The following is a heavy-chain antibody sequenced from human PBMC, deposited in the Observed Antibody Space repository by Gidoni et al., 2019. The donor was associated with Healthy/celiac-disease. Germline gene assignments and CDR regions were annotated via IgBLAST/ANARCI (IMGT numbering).Heavy chain of an antibody. Sequence: EVQLVESGGGLVKPGGSLRLSCAASGFTFSSYSMNWVRQAPGKGLEGVSSISSSSSYIYYADSVKGRFTISRDNAKNSLYLQMNSLRAEDTAVYYCARGGTRSSWPFGWGQGTLVTVSS. V-gene: IGHV3-21*01. D-gene: IGHD6-13*01. J-gene: IGHJ4*02. CDR1: GFTFSSYS. CDR2: ISSSSSYI. CDR3: ARGGTRSSWPFG.